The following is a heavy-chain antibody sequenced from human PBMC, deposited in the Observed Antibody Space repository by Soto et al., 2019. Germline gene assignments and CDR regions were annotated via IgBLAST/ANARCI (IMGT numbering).Heavy chain of an antibody. Sequence: SETLSLTCTVSGGSISSYYWSWIRQPPGKGLEWIGYIYYSGSTNYNPSLKSRVTISVDTSKNQFSLKLSSVTAADTAVYYCARGLQREICGSYRVMYYYDYWGQGTLVTVSS. CDR3: ARGLQREICGSYRVMYYYDY. D-gene: IGHD3-16*02. CDR2: IYYSGST. J-gene: IGHJ4*02. CDR1: GGSISSYY. V-gene: IGHV4-59*08.